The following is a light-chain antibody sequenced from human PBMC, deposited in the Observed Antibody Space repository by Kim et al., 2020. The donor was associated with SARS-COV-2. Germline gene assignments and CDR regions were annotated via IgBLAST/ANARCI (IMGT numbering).Light chain of an antibody. V-gene: IGKV4-1*01. Sequence: DIVMTQSPDSLAVSLGERATINCKSSQSVLYSSNNRNYLAWYQQKPRQPPRLLIYWASTRESGVPDRFSGSGSVTDFTLTISSLQAEDVAVYYCQQYYSSPYTFGQGTKLEI. CDR2: WAS. J-gene: IGKJ2*01. CDR1: QSVLYSSNNRNY. CDR3: QQYYSSPYT.